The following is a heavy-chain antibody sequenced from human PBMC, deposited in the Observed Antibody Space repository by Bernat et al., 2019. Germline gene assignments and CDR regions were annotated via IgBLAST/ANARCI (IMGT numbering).Heavy chain of an antibody. D-gene: IGHD2-2*01. J-gene: IGHJ3*02. CDR2: IYPGDSDT. CDR3: ARHLGIVVVPAATNDAFDI. CDR1: GYSFTSYW. V-gene: IGHV5-51*01. Sequence: EVQLVQSGAEVKKPGESLKISCKGSGYSFTSYWIGWVRQMPGKGLEWMGIIYPGDSDTRYSPSFQGQVTISADKSLSTAYLQWSSLKASDTAMYYCARHLGIVVVPAATNDAFDIWGQGTMVTVSS.